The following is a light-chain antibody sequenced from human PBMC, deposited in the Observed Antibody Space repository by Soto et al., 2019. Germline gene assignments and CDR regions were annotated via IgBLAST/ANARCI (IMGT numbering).Light chain of an antibody. CDR2: TDN. Sequence: QSALIQPPSASGTPGQTVTISCSGSSSNIGSDYVYWYQQLPGTAPKLLIYTDNQRASGVPDRFSGSKSGTSGSLAISGLRSEDEAEYFCAAWDDTLESVVFGGGTQLTVL. CDR3: AAWDDTLESVV. CDR1: SSNIGSDY. V-gene: IGLV1-47*02. J-gene: IGLJ2*01.